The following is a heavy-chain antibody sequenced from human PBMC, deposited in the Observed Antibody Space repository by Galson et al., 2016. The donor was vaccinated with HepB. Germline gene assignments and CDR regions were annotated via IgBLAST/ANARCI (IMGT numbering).Heavy chain of an antibody. CDR2: ITGSGVT. Sequence: SLRLSCAASGFTFSNHAMSWVRQAPGKGLEWVSVITGSGVTYYADSVKGRFTISRDNSKNTLYLQMNSLRAEDTAVYYCARVGIGSSWYFDYWGQGTLVTVSS. J-gene: IGHJ4*02. CDR1: GFTFSNHA. D-gene: IGHD6-13*01. V-gene: IGHV3-23*01. CDR3: ARVGIGSSWYFDY.